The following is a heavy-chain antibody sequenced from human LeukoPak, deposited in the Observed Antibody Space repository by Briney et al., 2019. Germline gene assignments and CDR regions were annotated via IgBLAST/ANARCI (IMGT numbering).Heavy chain of an antibody. D-gene: IGHD1-26*01. J-gene: IGHJ3*02. V-gene: IGHV1-18*01. CDR2: ISTDNGNT. CDR3: ARAQSRTHWEGFDI. CDR1: GYSFTSYG. Sequence: GASVKVSCRASGYSFTSYGISWARQAPGRGLEWMGWISTDNGNTDYVQNLQGRVSMTRDTFTSTVYMELRSLRSDDTAVYYCARAQSRTHWEGFDIWGQGTMVTVPS.